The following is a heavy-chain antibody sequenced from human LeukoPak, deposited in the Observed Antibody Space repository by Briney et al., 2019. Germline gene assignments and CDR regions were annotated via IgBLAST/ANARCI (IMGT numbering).Heavy chain of an antibody. J-gene: IGHJ4*02. CDR2: ISWNSGSI. CDR3: AKDPSSGSYYKIGDYYFDY. V-gene: IGHV3-9*01. CDR1: GFTFDDYA. Sequence: PGGSLRLSCAASGFTFDDYAMHWVRQAPGKGLEWVSGISWNSGSIGYADSVKGRFTISRDNAKNSLYLQMNSLRAEDTALYYCAKDPSSGSYYKIGDYYFDYWGQGTLVTVSS. D-gene: IGHD3-10*01.